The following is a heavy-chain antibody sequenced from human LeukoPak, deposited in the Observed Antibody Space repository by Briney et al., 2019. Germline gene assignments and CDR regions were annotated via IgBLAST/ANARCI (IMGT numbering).Heavy chain of an antibody. CDR1: GFTFSSYA. CDR2: ISGSGGST. Sequence: PGGSLRLSCAASGFTFSSYAMSWVRQAPGKGLGWVSAISGSGGSTYYADSVKGRFTISRDNSKDTLYLQMNRPRAEDTAVYYCANMPGYSSRWYLDYWGQGTLVTVSS. CDR3: ANMPGYSSRWYLDY. J-gene: IGHJ4*02. D-gene: IGHD6-13*01. V-gene: IGHV3-23*01.